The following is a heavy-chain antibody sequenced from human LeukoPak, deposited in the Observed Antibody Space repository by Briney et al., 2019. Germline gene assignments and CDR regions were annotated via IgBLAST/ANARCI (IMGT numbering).Heavy chain of an antibody. CDR3: ARNDYGDYGGYFDY. Sequence: PSETLSLTCTVSGGSISSYYWSWIRQPPGKGLEWTGYIYYSGSTNYNPSLKSRVTISVDTSKNQFSLKLSSVTAADTAVYYCARNDYGDYGGYFDYWGQGTLVTVSS. CDR1: GGSISSYY. D-gene: IGHD4-17*01. CDR2: IYYSGST. J-gene: IGHJ4*02. V-gene: IGHV4-59*01.